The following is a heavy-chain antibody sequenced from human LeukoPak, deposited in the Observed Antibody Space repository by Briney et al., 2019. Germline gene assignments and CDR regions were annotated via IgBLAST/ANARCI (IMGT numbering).Heavy chain of an antibody. V-gene: IGHV3-23*01. D-gene: IGHD6-13*01. Sequence: PGGSLRLSCAASGFTFSTYAMNWVRQAPGKGLEWVSAISGSGGSTYYADSVKGRFTISRDNSKNALYLQMNSLRAEDTAVYYCARTYSSSWGIIDFWGQGTLVTVSS. CDR3: ARTYSSSWGIIDF. J-gene: IGHJ4*02. CDR2: ISGSGGST. CDR1: GFTFSTYA.